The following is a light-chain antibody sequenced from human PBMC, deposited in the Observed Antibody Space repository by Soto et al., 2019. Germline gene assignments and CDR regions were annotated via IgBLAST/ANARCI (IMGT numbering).Light chain of an antibody. Sequence: DIQLTQSPSFLSASVGDRVTITCRASQGISSYLAWYQQKPGKAPKLLIYAASTLQSGVPSRFSGSGSGTQFTLTISSLQPEDFATYYCQQLNSYLLFTFGPGTKVVIK. CDR1: QGISSY. V-gene: IGKV1-9*01. J-gene: IGKJ3*01. CDR2: AAS. CDR3: QQLNSYLLFT.